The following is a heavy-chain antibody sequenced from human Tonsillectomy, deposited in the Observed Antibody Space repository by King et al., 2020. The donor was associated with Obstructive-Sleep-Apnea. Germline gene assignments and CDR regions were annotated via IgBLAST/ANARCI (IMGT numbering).Heavy chain of an antibody. V-gene: IGHV3-23*04. CDR2: LSGSDGST. CDR3: AKVSRDGGIVEVPTAKEYYYYYYDLDV. D-gene: IGHD2-2*01. J-gene: IGHJ6*02. CDR1: GFTFRSYA. Sequence: VQLVESGGGLVQPGGSLRLSCAVSGFTFRSYAMNWVRQAPGKGLEWVSTLSGSDGSTYYADAVKGRFTISRDNSKNTLYLQMNSLRVEDTAENYCAKVSRDGGIVEVPTAKEYYYYYYDLDVWGQGTTVTVSS.